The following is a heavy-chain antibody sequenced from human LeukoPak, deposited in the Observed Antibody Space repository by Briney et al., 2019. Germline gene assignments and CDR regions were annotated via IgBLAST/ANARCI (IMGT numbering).Heavy chain of an antibody. CDR2: IKQDGSEK. V-gene: IGHV3-7*01. J-gene: IGHJ4*02. CDR1: GFTFSSYW. Sequence: GGSLRLSCAASGFTFSSYWMSWVRQAPGKGLEWVADIKQDGSEKHYVDSVKGRLTISRDNAKNLLYLQMNSLRVEDTAVYYCAGGPGFLIDCWGQGTLVTVSS. CDR3: AGGPGFLIDC. D-gene: IGHD3-3*01.